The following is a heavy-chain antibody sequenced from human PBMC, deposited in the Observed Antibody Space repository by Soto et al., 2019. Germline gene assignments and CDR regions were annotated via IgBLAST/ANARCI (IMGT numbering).Heavy chain of an antibody. V-gene: IGHV1-69*06. J-gene: IGHJ5*02. CDR1: GGTFSSYA. CDR3: ARNMGYCSSTSCYTGGWFDP. D-gene: IGHD2-2*02. Sequence: QVQLVQSGAEVKKPGSSVKVSCKASGGTFSSYAISWVRQAPRQGLEWMGGIIPIFGTANYAQKFQGRVRITADKSTSTAYMELSSRRSEDTAVYYCARNMGYCSSTSCYTGGWFDPWGQGTLVTVSS. CDR2: IIPIFGTA.